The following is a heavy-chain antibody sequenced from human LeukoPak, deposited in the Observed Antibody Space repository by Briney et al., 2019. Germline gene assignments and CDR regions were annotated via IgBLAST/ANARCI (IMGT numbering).Heavy chain of an antibody. J-gene: IGHJ4*02. CDR1: GFTFSSYW. CDR3: AKVAVTYYDILTGYYEQDDFDY. CDR2: INSDGSST. D-gene: IGHD3-9*01. Sequence: PGGSLRLSCAASGFTFSSYWMHWVRQAPGKGLVWVSRINSDGSSTSYADSVKGRFTISRDSSKNTLYLQMNSLRAEDTAVYYCAKVAVTYYDILTGYYEQDDFDYWGQGTLVTVSS. V-gene: IGHV3-74*01.